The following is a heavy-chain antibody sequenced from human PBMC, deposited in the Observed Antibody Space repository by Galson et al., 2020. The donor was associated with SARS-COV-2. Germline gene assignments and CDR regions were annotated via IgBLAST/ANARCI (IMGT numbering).Heavy chain of an antibody. Sequence: GESLKISCKGSGYTFTNFWIGWVRQMPGKGLEWMGIIYPGDSETRYSPSFQGQVTISADTSISTAYLQWSSLKASDTAIYYCARHGKADTLGVGYWGQGTQVTVSS. D-gene: IGHD3-16*01. CDR2: IYPGDSET. CDR3: ARHGKADTLGVGY. V-gene: IGHV5-51*01. J-gene: IGHJ4*02. CDR1: GYTFTNFW.